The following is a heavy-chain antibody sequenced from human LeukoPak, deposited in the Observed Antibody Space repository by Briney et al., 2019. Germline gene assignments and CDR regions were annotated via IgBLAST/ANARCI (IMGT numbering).Heavy chain of an antibody. D-gene: IGHD2-2*01. CDR1: GGSISSGGYY. CDR2: IHYSGST. Sequence: SQTLSLTCTVSGGSISSGGYYWSWIRQHPGKGLEWIGYIHYSGSTYYNPSLKSRVTISVDTSKNQFSLKLSSVTAADTAVYYCARERYFCSSTSCNNWFDPWGQGTLVTVS. J-gene: IGHJ5*02. V-gene: IGHV4-31*03. CDR3: ARERYFCSSTSCNNWFDP.